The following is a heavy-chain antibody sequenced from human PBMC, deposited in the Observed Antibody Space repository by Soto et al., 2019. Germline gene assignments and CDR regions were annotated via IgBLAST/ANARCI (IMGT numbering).Heavy chain of an antibody. J-gene: IGHJ4*02. Sequence: SETLSLTCTVSGGSISSGGYYWSWIRQLPGKGLEWIGYIYYSGSTYYNPSLKNRVNISVDTSKKQLSMKLSSVTAADTAVYYCARFLTGTSLYYFDYWGQGTLVTVSS. CDR3: ARFLTGTSLYYFDY. V-gene: IGHV4-31*03. D-gene: IGHD1-7*01. CDR2: IYYSGST. CDR1: GGSISSGGYY.